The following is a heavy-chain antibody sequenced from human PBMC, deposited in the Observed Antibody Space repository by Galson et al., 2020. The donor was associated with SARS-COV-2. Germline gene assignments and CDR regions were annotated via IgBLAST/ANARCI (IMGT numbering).Heavy chain of an antibody. J-gene: IGHJ4*02. V-gene: IGHV4-34*01. D-gene: IGHD4-17*01. CDR3: TRGAVDHYGYYFDY. Sequence: SETLSLTCAVYGGSFSGYYWSWIRRPPGKGMEWIGEINRSGSTNYNPSLKSRVTISVDTSKNQFSLKLTSVTAADTAVYYCTRGAVDHYGYYFDYWGQGTLVTVSS. CDR2: INRSGST. CDR1: GGSFSGYY.